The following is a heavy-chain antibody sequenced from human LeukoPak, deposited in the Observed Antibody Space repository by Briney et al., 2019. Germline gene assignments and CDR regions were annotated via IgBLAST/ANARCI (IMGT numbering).Heavy chain of an antibody. Sequence: GGSLRLSYAASGFTVSSNYMSWVRQAAGKGLVWVSVIYSGGSTYYADSVKGRFTISRDNSKNTLYLQMNSLRAEDTAVYYCARVRDGYTYYFDYWGQGTLVTVFS. V-gene: IGHV3-66*01. CDR2: IYSGGST. CDR3: ARVRDGYTYYFDY. J-gene: IGHJ4*02. CDR1: GFTVSSNY. D-gene: IGHD5-24*01.